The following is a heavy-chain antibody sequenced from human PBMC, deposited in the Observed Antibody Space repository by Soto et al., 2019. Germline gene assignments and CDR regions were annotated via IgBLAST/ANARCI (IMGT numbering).Heavy chain of an antibody. D-gene: IGHD5-18*01. J-gene: IGHJ6*02. V-gene: IGHV3-30-3*01. CDR1: GFTFSNYA. CDR2: ISDDGSDK. CDR3: AIDTGPNGYNYCGFGMDV. Sequence: QVHLVESGGGVVQPGRSLRLSCAASGFTFSNYAMHWVRQAPGKGLEWVAVISDDGSDKYNANSVKGRFTISRDSSKKTQYLQTKSLRTENTAVEYCAIDTGPNGYNYCGFGMDVWGQGTTVTVSS.